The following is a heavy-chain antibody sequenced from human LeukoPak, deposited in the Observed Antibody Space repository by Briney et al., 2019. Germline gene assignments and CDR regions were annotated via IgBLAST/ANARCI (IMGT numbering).Heavy chain of an antibody. CDR1: GGSISSYY. CDR3: ARDYMVRGVIIGFDY. J-gene: IGHJ4*02. V-gene: IGHV4-4*07. CDR2: IYTSGST. Sequence: SETLSLTCTVSGGSISSYYWSWIRQPAGKGLEWIGRIYTSGSTNYNPSLKSRVTMSVDTSKNQFSLKLSSVTAADTAVYYCARDYMVRGVIIGFDYWGQGTLVTVSS. D-gene: IGHD3-10*01.